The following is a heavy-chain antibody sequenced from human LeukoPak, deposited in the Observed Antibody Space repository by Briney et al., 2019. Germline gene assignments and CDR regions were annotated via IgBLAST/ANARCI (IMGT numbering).Heavy chain of an antibody. CDR1: GFTFSTFS. J-gene: IGHJ3*02. CDR3: ARDHAYAFDI. V-gene: IGHV3-48*01. CDR2: IGSAI. D-gene: IGHD2-2*01. Sequence: GGSLRLSCAASGFTFSTFSMNWVRQAPGKGLEWISYIGSAIYYADSVKGRFTISRDNAKNSLYLQMNSLRAEDTAVYYCARDHAYAFDIWGQGTLVTVSS.